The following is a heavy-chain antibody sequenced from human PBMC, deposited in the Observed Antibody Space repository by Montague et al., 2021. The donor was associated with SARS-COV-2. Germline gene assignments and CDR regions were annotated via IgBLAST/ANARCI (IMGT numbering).Heavy chain of an antibody. Sequence: SETLSLTRAVYGGSFSNKYWTWIRQPPGKGLEWIGEINHTGSTNYKPSLKRRVTISVDTSKNQFSLKVSSVTAADTAVYYCARGLMSGSYYLGLDYWGQGTLVTASS. V-gene: IGHV4-34*01. CDR2: INHTGST. CDR1: GGSFSNKY. CDR3: ARGLMSGSYYLGLDY. D-gene: IGHD1-26*01. J-gene: IGHJ4*02.